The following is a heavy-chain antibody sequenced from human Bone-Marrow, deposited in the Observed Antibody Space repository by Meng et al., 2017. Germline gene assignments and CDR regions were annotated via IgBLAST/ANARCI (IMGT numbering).Heavy chain of an antibody. CDR2: IKQDGSEK. V-gene: IGHV3-7*01. CDR1: GFTFSSYW. D-gene: IGHD3-16*01. CDR3: ARQRKYYQDAFDI. J-gene: IGHJ3*02. Sequence: GESLKISCAASGFTFSSYWMSWVRQAPGKGLEWVANIKQDGSEKYYVDSVKDRFTISRGNAKNSLYLQMNSLRAEDTAVYYCARQRKYYQDAFDIWGQGTMVTVSS.